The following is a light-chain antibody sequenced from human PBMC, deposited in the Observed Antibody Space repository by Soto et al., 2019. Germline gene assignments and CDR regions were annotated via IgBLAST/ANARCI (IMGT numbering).Light chain of an antibody. CDR2: GAS. CDR3: QQYETFSGT. Sequence: IVLAQCPGTLSLSPGGRATLSCRASQSLSASFLAWYQQKPGQAPRLLLFGASTRATGIPDRFSGSGSGTDFTLTIASLQPDDFATYYCQQYETFSGTFGPGTKVDI. V-gene: IGKV3-20*01. CDR1: QSLSASF. J-gene: IGKJ1*01.